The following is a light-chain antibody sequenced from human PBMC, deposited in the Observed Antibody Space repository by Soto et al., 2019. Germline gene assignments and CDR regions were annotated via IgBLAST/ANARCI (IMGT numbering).Light chain of an antibody. Sequence: QSVLTQPRSVSGSPGQSVTISCTGTSIDVGAYDLVSWYQQHPGEAPKLILYYVSQRPSGVPDRFSGSKSGNTVSLTISGLQAEDEADYYCCSHAGSYSLWVFGGGTKLTVL. J-gene: IGLJ3*02. CDR3: CSHAGSYSLWV. CDR1: SIDVGAYDL. CDR2: YVS. V-gene: IGLV2-11*01.